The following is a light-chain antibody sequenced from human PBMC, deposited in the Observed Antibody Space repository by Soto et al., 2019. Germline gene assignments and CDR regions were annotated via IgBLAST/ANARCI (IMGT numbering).Light chain of an antibody. J-gene: IGKJ2*01. CDR2: WAS. CDR1: QSILYSSNNKNY. Sequence: DIVMTQSPDFLAVSLGERATINCKSSQSILYSSNNKNYLAWYQHKAGQPPKLLIYWASTRESGVPDRFSGSGSGTDFTLTITSLQAEDVAVYYCQQYYSTPDTFGQGTKLEIK. CDR3: QQYYSTPDT. V-gene: IGKV4-1*01.